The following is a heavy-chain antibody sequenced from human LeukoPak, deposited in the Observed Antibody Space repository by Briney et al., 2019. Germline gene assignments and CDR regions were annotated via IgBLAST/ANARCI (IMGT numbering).Heavy chain of an antibody. J-gene: IGHJ4*02. CDR2: IWSDGTNR. V-gene: IGHV3-33*01. D-gene: IGHD4-11*01. CDR1: GFTFNHYG. CDR3: ARDAQRGFDYSNSLQY. Sequence: GRSLTLSCAATGFTFNHYGMHWVRQAPGKGLAWVAVIWSDGTNRYYADSVKGRFTISRDDSRNTVYLQMNSLRPEDTGVYYCARDAQRGFDYSNSLQYWGQGTPATVST.